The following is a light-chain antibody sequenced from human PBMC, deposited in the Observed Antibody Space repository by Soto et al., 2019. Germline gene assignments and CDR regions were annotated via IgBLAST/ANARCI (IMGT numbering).Light chain of an antibody. CDR3: MQGTHWPYT. Sequence: DVVMTQSPLSLPVTFGQPASISCRSSQSLLDSDGNTHLNWFQQRPRQSPRRLIYKVSNRDSGVPDIFSGSGSGNDFTLKISRVEAEDVGVYYCMQGTHWPYTFGQGNKLEIK. V-gene: IGKV2-30*01. J-gene: IGKJ2*01. CDR2: KVS. CDR1: QSLLDSDGNTH.